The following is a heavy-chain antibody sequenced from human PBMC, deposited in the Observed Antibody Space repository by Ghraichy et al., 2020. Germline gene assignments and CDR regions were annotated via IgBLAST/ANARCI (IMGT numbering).Heavy chain of an antibody. CDR1: GFSFSSYG. J-gene: IGHJ2*01. D-gene: IGHD2/OR15-2a*01. CDR2: IWYDGGNK. V-gene: IGHV3-33*03. CDR3: ATSRLNYWYFDL. Sequence: LSLTCAASGFSFSSYGMHWVRQAPGKGLEWVAVIWYDGGNKYYVDSVKGRFTISRDNSKNTLYLQMSSLRAEDTAVYYCATSRLNYWYFDLWGRGTLVTVSS.